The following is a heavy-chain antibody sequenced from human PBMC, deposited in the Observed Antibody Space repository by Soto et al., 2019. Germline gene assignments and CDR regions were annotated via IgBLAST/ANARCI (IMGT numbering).Heavy chain of an antibody. V-gene: IGHV4-59*08. Sequence: SETLSLTCTVSGGFINNYYWSWIRQPPGKGLEWIGYIYYSGSTNYNPSLKSRVTISVDTSKTQFSLNLSSVTAADTAVYYCARHRGYCSITSCYYYMDVWGKGTTVTVSS. D-gene: IGHD2-2*01. CDR2: IYYSGST. J-gene: IGHJ6*03. CDR3: ARHRGYCSITSCYYYMDV. CDR1: GGFINNYY.